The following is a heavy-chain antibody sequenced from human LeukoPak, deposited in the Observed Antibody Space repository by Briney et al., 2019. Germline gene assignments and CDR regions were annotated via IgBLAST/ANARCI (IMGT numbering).Heavy chain of an antibody. CDR1: GGSISSYY. J-gene: IGHJ5*02. CDR3: ARVHGSWFDP. Sequence: SETLSLTCTVSGGSISSYYWSWIRQPPGKGLEWIGYIYYSGSTNYNPSLKSRVTISVDTYKNQFSLKLSSVTAADTAVYYCARVHGSWFDPWGQGTLVTVSS. V-gene: IGHV4-59*01. D-gene: IGHD1-1*01. CDR2: IYYSGST.